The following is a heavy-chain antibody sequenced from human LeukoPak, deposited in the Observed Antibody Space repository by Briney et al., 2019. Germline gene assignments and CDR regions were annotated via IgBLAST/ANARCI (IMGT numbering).Heavy chain of an antibody. CDR3: ARKSLVVGTNAFDL. CDR2: IASNNDYK. D-gene: IGHD2-15*01. V-gene: IGHV3-21*06. J-gene: IGHJ3*01. Sequence: PGGSLRLSCAASGFTVSSNYMSWVRQAPGKGLEWVSSIASNNDYKYSADSLRGRFTISRDNAQSSLYLHMNSLRPEDTAVYYCARKSLVVGTNAFDLWGQGTMVTVSS. CDR1: GFTVSSNY.